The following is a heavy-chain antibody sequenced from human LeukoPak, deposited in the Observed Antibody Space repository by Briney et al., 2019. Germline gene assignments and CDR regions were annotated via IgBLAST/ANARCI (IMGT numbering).Heavy chain of an antibody. CDR1: GFTFSDYY. CDR2: ISSSGSTI. J-gene: IGHJ5*02. CDR3: ARAKSVKGRLWFDP. Sequence: GGSLRLSCAASGFTFSDYYMSWIRQAPGKGLEWVSYISSSGSTIYYADSVKGRFTISRDNAKNSLYLQMNSLRAEDTAVYYCARAKSVKGRLWFDPWGQGTLVTVSS. D-gene: IGHD1-26*01. V-gene: IGHV3-11*01.